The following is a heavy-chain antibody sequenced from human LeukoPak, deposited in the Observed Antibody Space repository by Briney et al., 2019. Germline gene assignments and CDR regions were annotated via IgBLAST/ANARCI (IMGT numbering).Heavy chain of an antibody. D-gene: IGHD2-21*02. V-gene: IGHV3-23*01. Sequence: GGSLRLSCAASGFTFNRFAMSWVRQAPGKGLEWVSAISDSGDNTYYADSVEGRFTISRDNSKNTIYLQMNTLRAEDTAVYYCAKVGVTVVVTEPLLDFWGQGTLVTVSS. CDR1: GFTFNRFA. CDR2: ISDSGDNT. CDR3: AKVGVTVVVTEPLLDF. J-gene: IGHJ4*02.